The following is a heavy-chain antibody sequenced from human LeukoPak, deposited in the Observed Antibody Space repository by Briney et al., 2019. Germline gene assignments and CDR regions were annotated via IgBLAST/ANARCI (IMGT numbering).Heavy chain of an antibody. J-gene: IGHJ5*02. D-gene: IGHD3-3*01. CDR3: RTIFGVVNWFDP. CDR2: ISGSGGST. CDR1: GFTFSSYA. V-gene: IGHV3-23*01. Sequence: GGSLRLSCAASGFTFSSYAMSWVRQAPGKGLEWVSAISGSGGSTYYADSVKGRFTISRDNSKNTLYLQMDSLRAEDTAVYYCRTIFGVVNWFDPWGQGTLVTVSS.